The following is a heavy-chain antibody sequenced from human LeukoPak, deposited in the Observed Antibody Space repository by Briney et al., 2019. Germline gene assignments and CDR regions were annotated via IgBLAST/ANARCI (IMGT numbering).Heavy chain of an antibody. CDR3: AKDLIAVAGDDY. V-gene: IGHV3-30*02. D-gene: IGHD6-19*01. CDR2: IRYDGSNK. J-gene: IGHJ4*02. CDR1: GFTFSSYW. Sequence: GGSLRLSCAASGFTFSSYWMHWVRQAPGKGLEWVAFIRYDGSNKYYADSVKGRFTISRDNSKNTLYLQMNSLRAEDTAVYYCAKDLIAVAGDDYWGQGTLVTVSS.